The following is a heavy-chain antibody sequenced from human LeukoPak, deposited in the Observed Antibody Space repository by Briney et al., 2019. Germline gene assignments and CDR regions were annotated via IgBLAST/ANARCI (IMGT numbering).Heavy chain of an antibody. J-gene: IGHJ6*03. CDR3: ARGPTRYCSSTSCLRGRKYYYYYYMDV. Sequence: PGGSLRLSCAASGFSFTTYWMSWVRQAPGKGLEWVANIKQDGTEKYYVDSVKGRFTISRENAENSLYLQMNSLRAEDTAVYYCARGPTRYCSSTSCLRGRKYYYYYYMDVWGKGTTVTVSS. D-gene: IGHD2-2*01. V-gene: IGHV3-7*01. CDR1: GFSFTTYW. CDR2: IKQDGTEK.